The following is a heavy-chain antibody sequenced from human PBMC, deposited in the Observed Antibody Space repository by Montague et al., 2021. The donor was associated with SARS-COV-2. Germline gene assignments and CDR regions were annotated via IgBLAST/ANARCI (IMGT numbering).Heavy chain of an antibody. CDR3: ARHASYDYSKDLYYYYYYGMDV. Sequence: SETLSLTCTVSGGSISSSSYYWGWIRQPPGKGLEWIGSIYYSGSTYYXPSVKSRVTISVDTSKNQFSLKLSSVTAADTAVYYRARHASYDYSKDLYYYYYYGMDVWGQGTTVTVSS. D-gene: IGHD4-11*01. J-gene: IGHJ6*02. CDR2: IYYSGST. V-gene: IGHV4-39*01. CDR1: GGSISSSSYY.